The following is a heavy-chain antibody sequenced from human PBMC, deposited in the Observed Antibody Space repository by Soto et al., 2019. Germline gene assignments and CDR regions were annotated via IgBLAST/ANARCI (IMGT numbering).Heavy chain of an antibody. CDR2: ISGSGGST. CDR1: GFTFSSYA. V-gene: IGHV3-23*01. CDR3: AKGSGSYDY. J-gene: IGHJ4*02. D-gene: IGHD3-10*01. Sequence: VGSLRLSCAASGFTFSSYAMSWVRQATGKGLEWASAISGSGGSTYYADSVKGRFTISRDNSKNTLYLQMNSLRAEDTAVYYCAKGSGSYDYWGQGTLVPVSS.